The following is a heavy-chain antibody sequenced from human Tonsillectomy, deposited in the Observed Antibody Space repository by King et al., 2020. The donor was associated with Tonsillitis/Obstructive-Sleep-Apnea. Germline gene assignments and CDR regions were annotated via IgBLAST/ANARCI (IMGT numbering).Heavy chain of an antibody. J-gene: IGHJ3*02. V-gene: IGHV4-39*01. Sequence: LQLQESGPGLVKPSETLSLTCTVSGGSISSSIYYWGWVRQPPGKGLEWIGTIYYSGSTYYNPSLESLVTISVDTSKNTFSLNLSAVTAADTALYYCARRVTGNTGVFDIWGQGAMVTVSS. CDR1: GGSISSSIYY. CDR2: IYYSGST. CDR3: ARRVTGNTGVFDI. D-gene: IGHD1-1*01.